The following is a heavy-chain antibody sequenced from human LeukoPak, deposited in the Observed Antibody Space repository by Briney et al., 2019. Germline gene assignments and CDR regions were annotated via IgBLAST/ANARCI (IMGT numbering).Heavy chain of an antibody. Sequence: GGSLRLSCTASGFTFGDYAMSWVRQAPGKGLEWVSAISGSGGSTYYADSVKGRFTISRDNSKNTLYLQMNSLRAEDTAVYYCAKWATASSYDNWGQGTLVTVSS. D-gene: IGHD2-2*01. CDR2: ISGSGGST. J-gene: IGHJ4*02. CDR3: AKWATASSYDN. CDR1: GFTFGDYA. V-gene: IGHV3-23*01.